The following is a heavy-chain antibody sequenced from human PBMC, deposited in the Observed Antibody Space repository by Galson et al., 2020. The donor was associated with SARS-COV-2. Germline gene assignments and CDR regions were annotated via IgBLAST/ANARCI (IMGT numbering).Heavy chain of an antibody. CDR3: ARALLYNGNYYWYFDL. V-gene: IGHV5-51*01. J-gene: IGHJ2*01. Sequence: GESLKISCTGSGYDFSGQWIAWVRRMPGKGLEWMGVIYPGDSDTKYSPSFQGQVTISADKSIRTAYLQWSSLKASDTAIYYCARALLYNGNYYWYFDLWGRGTRVT. D-gene: IGHD1-26*01. CDR1: GYDFSGQW. CDR2: IYPGDSDT.